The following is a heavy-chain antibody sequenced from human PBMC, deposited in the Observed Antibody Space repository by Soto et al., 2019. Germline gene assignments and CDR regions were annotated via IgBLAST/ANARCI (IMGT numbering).Heavy chain of an antibody. CDR3: ARGSPREGGRFDP. J-gene: IGHJ5*02. Sequence: QVQLVQSGAEVKKPGSSVKVSCKASGGTFSSYAISWVRQAPGQGLEWMGGIIPIFGTANYAQKFQGRVKSPADESTSTGYMELSSLRSEDTAVYYCARGSPREGGRFDPWGQGTLVTVSS. CDR1: GGTFSSYA. CDR2: IIPIFGTA. V-gene: IGHV1-69*12. D-gene: IGHD3-16*01.